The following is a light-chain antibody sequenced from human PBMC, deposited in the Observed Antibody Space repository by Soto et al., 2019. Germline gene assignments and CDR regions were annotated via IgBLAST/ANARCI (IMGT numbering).Light chain of an antibody. CDR2: GGS. CDR1: QSIGAY. CDR3: QQIYTIPLT. V-gene: IGKV1-39*01. J-gene: IGKJ4*01. Sequence: IHMTQSPSSLSASLRYRFTITCRSSQSIGAYLNWYQQKPGKAPNLLIHGGSILQSGVPPRFSGGGGGTDFTLTISSLQPEDFASYYCQQIYTIPLTFGGGTKVDIK.